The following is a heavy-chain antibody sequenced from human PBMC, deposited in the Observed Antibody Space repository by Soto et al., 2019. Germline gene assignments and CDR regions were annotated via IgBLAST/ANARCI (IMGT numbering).Heavy chain of an antibody. CDR2: IMPIFPTP. CDR3: ARDKDRQQLGGNYYDGIDV. J-gene: IGHJ6*02. Sequence: QVQLVQSGAEVKKPGSSVTVSCKASGGTFGNSAISWVRQAPGQGLEWMGGIMPIFPTPDYAQKFQGRVTITADESTGTAYMELTSLRSEDTAVYYCARDKDRQQLGGNYYDGIDVWGQGTTVTVSS. V-gene: IGHV1-69*12. CDR1: GGTFGNSA. D-gene: IGHD3-3*02.